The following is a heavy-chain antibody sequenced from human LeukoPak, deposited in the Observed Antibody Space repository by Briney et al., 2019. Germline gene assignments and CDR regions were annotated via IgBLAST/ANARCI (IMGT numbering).Heavy chain of an antibody. CDR3: ARRFGAMADLNWFDP. Sequence: ASVKVSCKASGYTFTSYGISWVRQAPGQGLEWMGWISAYNGNTNYAQKLQGRVTMTTDTSTSTAYMELRSLRSDDTAVYYCARRFGAMADLNWFDPWGQGTLVTVSS. J-gene: IGHJ5*02. CDR1: GYTFTSYG. D-gene: IGHD5-18*01. V-gene: IGHV1-18*01. CDR2: ISAYNGNT.